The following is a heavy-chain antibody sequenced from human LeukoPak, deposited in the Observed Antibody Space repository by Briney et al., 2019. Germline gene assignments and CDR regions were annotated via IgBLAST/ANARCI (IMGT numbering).Heavy chain of an antibody. Sequence: PGGSLRLSCAASGLTFTNYWMSWVRQAPGKGLEWVANINQDGSQKYYVDSVKGRFTISRDNAKNSVHLQMNSLRAEDTAVYYCARVQTWELADYLDYWGQGTLVTVSS. CDR1: GLTFTNYW. D-gene: IGHD1-26*01. CDR3: ARVQTWELADYLDY. CDR2: INQDGSQK. V-gene: IGHV3-7*01. J-gene: IGHJ4*02.